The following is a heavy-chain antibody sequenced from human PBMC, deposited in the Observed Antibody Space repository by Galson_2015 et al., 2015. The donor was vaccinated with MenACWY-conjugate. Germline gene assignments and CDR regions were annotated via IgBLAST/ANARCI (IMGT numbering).Heavy chain of an antibody. CDR3: ARHVAVAAFDY. V-gene: IGHV3-7*03. CDR2: IKKDGSEI. D-gene: IGHD6-19*01. J-gene: IGHJ4*02. Sequence: RLSCAASGFTFSTSWMDWVRQAPGKGLEWVANIKKDGSEIYYVDSVKGRFTISRDNAKNSLYLQMNSLRAEDTAVYYCARHVAVAAFDYWGQGTLVTVSS. CDR1: GFTFSTSW.